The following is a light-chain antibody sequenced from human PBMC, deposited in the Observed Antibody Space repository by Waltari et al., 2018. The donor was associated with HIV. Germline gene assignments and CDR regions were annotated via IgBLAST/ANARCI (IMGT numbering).Light chain of an antibody. CDR1: ALAKHN. V-gene: IGLV3-25*03. CDR3: QSADSSGTYWV. Sequence: SYELTQPPSASVSPGQTARITCPGDALAKHNAYWYQQKPGQAPVLVIYKDSERPSGIPERFSGSSSGRTVTLTISGVQAEDEADYYCQSADSSGTYWVFGGGTKLTVL. CDR2: KDS. J-gene: IGLJ3*02.